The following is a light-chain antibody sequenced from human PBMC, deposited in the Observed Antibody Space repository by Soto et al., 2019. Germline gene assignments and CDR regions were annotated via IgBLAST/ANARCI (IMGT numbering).Light chain of an antibody. CDR2: DAS. V-gene: IGKV1-5*01. J-gene: IGKJ1*01. CDR1: ESISSW. CDR3: QQSYSTPWT. Sequence: DIQMTQSPSTLSASVGDTVTITCRASESISSWLAWYQEKPGKAPNLLIYDASSLESGVPSRFSGSGSGTEFTLTISSLQPDDFATYYCQQSYSTPWTFGQGTKVDIK.